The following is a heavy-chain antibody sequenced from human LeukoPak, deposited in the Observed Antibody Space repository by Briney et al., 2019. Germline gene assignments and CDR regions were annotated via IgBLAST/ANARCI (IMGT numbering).Heavy chain of an antibody. V-gene: IGHV3-9*03. D-gene: IGHD2-15*01. CDR3: AKDIRRLGVVVVAAAFDY. CDR2: ISWNSGSI. J-gene: IGHJ4*02. Sequence: GGSLRLSCAASGFTFDDYAMHWVRQAPGKGLEWVSGISWNSGSIGYADSVKGRFTISRDNAKNSLYLQMNSLRAEDMALYYCAKDIRRLGVVVVAAAFDYWGQGTLVTVSS. CDR1: GFTFDDYA.